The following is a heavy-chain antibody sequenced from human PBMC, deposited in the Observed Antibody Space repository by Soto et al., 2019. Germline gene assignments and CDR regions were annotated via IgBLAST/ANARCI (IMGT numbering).Heavy chain of an antibody. CDR2: IKSKTDGGTT. Sequence: GGSLRLSCAASGFTFSNAWMSWVRQAPGKGLEWVGRIKSKTDGGTTDYAAHVKGRFTISKDDSKNTLYLQMNSRKTEDTAVYYCTSSIVGATRGAFDIWGQGTMVTVSS. J-gene: IGHJ3*02. CDR1: GFTFSNAW. V-gene: IGHV3-15*01. CDR3: TSSIVGATRGAFDI. D-gene: IGHD1-26*01.